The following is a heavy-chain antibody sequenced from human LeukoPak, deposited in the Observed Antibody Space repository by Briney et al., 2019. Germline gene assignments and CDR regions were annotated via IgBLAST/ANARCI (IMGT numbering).Heavy chain of an antibody. V-gene: IGHV3-23*01. CDR2: ISGTGGNT. CDR3: AKDTRALLRLGYFDC. D-gene: IGHD1-26*01. J-gene: IGHJ4*02. CDR1: GFTFSNYA. Sequence: GGSLRLSCAASGFTFSNYAMSWVRQAPGKGLEWVSAISGTGGNTYYADSVKGRFTISRDSSRHTLYLQMNSLRAEDTAVYYCAKDTRALLRLGYFDCWGQGTLVTVSS.